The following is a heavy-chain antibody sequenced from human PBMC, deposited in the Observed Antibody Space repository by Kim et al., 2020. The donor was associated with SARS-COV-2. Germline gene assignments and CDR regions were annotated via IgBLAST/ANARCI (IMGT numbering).Heavy chain of an antibody. CDR1: GYTLTSYA. Sequence: ASVKVSCKGSGYTLTSYAMHWVRQAPGQRLEWMGWINGGNGNTQYSQNFQGRFTISRDTSANTAYMELSSLRSEDTAVYYCARDLRNDGSAYYDYWGQGTLVPIYS. CDR2: INGGNGNT. V-gene: IGHV1-3*01. J-gene: IGHJ4*02. D-gene: IGHD3-22*01. CDR3: ARDLRNDGSAYYDY.